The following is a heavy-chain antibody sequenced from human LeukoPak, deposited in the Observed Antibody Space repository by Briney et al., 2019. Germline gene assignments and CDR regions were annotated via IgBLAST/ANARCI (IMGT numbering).Heavy chain of an antibody. V-gene: IGHV4-39*01. CDR3: ARGPAVTTVYFDY. CDR1: NASIISSSYY. D-gene: IGHD4-17*01. J-gene: IGHJ4*02. CDR2: IYYRGRT. Sequence: SETLSLTCSVSNASIISSSYYWGWIRQPPGKGLEWIGSIYYRGRTYYNPSLKIRVTISADTSKNQFSLKLSSVTAADTAVYYCARGPAVTTVYFDYWGQGTLVTVSS.